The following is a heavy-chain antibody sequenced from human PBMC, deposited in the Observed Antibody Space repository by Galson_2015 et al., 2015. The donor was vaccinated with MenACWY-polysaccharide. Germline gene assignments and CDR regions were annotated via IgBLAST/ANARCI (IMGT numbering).Heavy chain of an antibody. Sequence: SLRLSCAASGFTFSDYYMSWIRQAPGKGLEWVSYISSSGSTIYYADSVKGRFTISRDNAKNSLYLQMNSLRAEDTAVYYCARDSTSSVAAFLSCYYYGMDFWGQGTTVTVSS. CDR2: ISSSGSTI. J-gene: IGHJ6*02. V-gene: IGHV3-11*01. CDR1: GFTFSDYY. CDR3: ARDSTSSVAAFLSCYYYGMDF. D-gene: IGHD6-19*01.